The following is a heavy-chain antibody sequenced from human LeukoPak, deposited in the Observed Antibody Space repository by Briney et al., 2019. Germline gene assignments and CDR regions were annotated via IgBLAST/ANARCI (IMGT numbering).Heavy chain of an antibody. D-gene: IGHD4-23*01. Sequence: GGSLRLSCVVSGFGFSDSYMTWIRQTPGKGLEWLAYISGSGSDMYYADSVKGRFTISRDNAKNSLYLQMNSLRAEDTAVYYCARGGVSVGGNFDYWGQGTLVTVSS. CDR1: GFGFSDSY. J-gene: IGHJ4*02. CDR3: ARGGVSVGGNFDY. CDR2: ISGSGSDM. V-gene: IGHV3-11*04.